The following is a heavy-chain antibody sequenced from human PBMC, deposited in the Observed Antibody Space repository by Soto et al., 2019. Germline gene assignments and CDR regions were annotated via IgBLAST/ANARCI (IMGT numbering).Heavy chain of an antibody. J-gene: IGHJ4*02. CDR2: ISSGSGSI. CDR3: ARDFWDY. CDR1: GFTFTAYS. Sequence: EVQLVESGGGLVQPGGSLRLSCAASGFTFTAYSMNWVRQAPGKGLEWVSYISSGSGSIYYADSVKGRFTISRGDAKNSLYLQMNSLRDEDTAVYYCARDFWDYWGQGTVVTVSS. V-gene: IGHV3-48*02. D-gene: IGHD3-3*01.